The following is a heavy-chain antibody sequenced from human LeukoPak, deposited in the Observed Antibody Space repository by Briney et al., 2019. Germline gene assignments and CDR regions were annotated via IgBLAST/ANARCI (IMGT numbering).Heavy chain of an antibody. CDR2: ISSSGSTI. Sequence: PGGSLRLSCAASGFTISSYEMNWVRQAPGKGLEWVSYISSSGSTIYYADSVKGRFTISRDNAKNSLYLQMNSLRAEDTAVYYCASLLGSGYSIDYWGQGTLVTVSS. CDR1: GFTISSYE. D-gene: IGHD3-22*01. J-gene: IGHJ4*02. V-gene: IGHV3-48*03. CDR3: ASLLGSGYSIDY.